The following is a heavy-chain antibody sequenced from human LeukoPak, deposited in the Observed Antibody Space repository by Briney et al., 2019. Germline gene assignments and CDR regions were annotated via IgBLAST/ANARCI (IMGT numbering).Heavy chain of an antibody. Sequence: PGGSLRLSCAASGFTFSSYAMHWVRQAPGKGLEWVAVISYDGSNKYYADSVKGRFTISRDNSKNTLYLQMNSLRAEDTAVYYCASGYDLNFDYWGQGTLVTVSS. V-gene: IGHV3-30*04. CDR3: ASGYDLNFDY. D-gene: IGHD5-12*01. CDR2: ISYDGSNK. J-gene: IGHJ4*02. CDR1: GFTFSSYA.